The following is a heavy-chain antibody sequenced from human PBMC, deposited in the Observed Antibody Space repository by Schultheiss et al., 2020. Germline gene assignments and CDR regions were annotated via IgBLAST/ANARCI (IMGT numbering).Heavy chain of an antibody. D-gene: IGHD4-17*01. CDR3: AKIGGDYEEDY. Sequence: GGSLRLSCAASGFTFRNSWMHWVRQAPGQGLVCVSRINIDGSRTTYADSVKGRFTISRDNAKNTLYLQMNSLRAEDTAVYYCAKIGGDYEEDYWGQGTLV. J-gene: IGHJ4*02. CDR2: INIDGSRT. V-gene: IGHV3-74*01. CDR1: GFTFRNSW.